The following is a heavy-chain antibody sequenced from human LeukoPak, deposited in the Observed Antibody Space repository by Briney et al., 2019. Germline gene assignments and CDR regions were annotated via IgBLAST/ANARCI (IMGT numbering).Heavy chain of an antibody. Sequence: PGGSLRLSCAASGFTFSSYAMSWVRQAPGKGLEWDSAISGSGGSTYYADSVKGRFTISRDNSKNTLYLQMNSLRAEDTAVYYCAKDRLGYYDSSGSDWFDPWGQGTLVTVSS. D-gene: IGHD3-22*01. CDR2: ISGSGGST. CDR1: GFTFSSYA. CDR3: AKDRLGYYDSSGSDWFDP. J-gene: IGHJ5*02. V-gene: IGHV3-23*01.